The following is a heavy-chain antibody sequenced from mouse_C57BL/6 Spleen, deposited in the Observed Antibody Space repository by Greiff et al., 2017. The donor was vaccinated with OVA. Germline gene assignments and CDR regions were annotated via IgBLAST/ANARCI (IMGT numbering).Heavy chain of an antibody. J-gene: IGHJ4*01. V-gene: IGHV1-64*01. D-gene: IGHD2-1*01. CDR1: GYTFTSYW. CDR2: IHPNSGST. Sequence: QVQLQQSGAELVKPGASVKLSCKASGYTFTSYWMHWVKQRPGQGLEWIGMIHPNSGSTNYNEKFKSKATLTVDKSSSTAYMQLSSLTSEDSAVYYCARSPPLYGNFPYAMDYWGQGTSVTVSS. CDR3: ARSPPLYGNFPYAMDY.